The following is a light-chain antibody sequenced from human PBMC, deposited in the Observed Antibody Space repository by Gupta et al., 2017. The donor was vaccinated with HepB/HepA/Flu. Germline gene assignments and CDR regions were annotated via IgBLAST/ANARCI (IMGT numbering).Light chain of an antibody. J-gene: IGLJ2*01. Sequence: QTAVTQEPSRTRSAGGTVTLTCASSTGEVSSAHYPSWFQLKPGQAPRAHVYSTRNKHSWTPARFSGSLLGGNAALSLSGVQPEDEDDYYCQLYYGVAVFGGGTKLTVL. V-gene: IGLV7-43*01. CDR2: STR. CDR1: TGEVSSAHY. CDR3: QLYYGVAV.